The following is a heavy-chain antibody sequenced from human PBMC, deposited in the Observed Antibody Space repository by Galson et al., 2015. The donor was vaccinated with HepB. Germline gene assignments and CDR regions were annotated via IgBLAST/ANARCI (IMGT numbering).Heavy chain of an antibody. J-gene: IGHJ4*02. CDR2: ISDSGGKT. CDR1: GFAFSNYA. CDR3: AKADLSSSSKLLVYAAMDY. V-gene: IGHV3-23*01. D-gene: IGHD6-13*01. Sequence: SLRLSCAASGFAFSNYAMTWVRQAPGKGLECVSIISDSGGKTDYADSVRGRFTISRDNSKNTLYLQMNSLRAEDTAVYYCAKADLSSSSKLLVYAAMDYWGQGTLVTVSS.